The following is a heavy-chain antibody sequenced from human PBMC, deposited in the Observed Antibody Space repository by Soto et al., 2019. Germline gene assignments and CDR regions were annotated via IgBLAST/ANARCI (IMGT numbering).Heavy chain of an antibody. Sequence: GGSLRLSCAASGFTFDDYAMHWVRQAPGKGLEWVSGISWNSGSIGYADSVKGRFTISRDNAKNSLYLQMNSLRAEDTALYYCAKETYSSSSGTYYYYYMDVWGKGNTVTVSS. CDR3: AKETYSSSSGTYYYYYMDV. CDR2: ISWNSGSI. J-gene: IGHJ6*03. CDR1: GFTFDDYA. V-gene: IGHV3-9*01. D-gene: IGHD6-6*01.